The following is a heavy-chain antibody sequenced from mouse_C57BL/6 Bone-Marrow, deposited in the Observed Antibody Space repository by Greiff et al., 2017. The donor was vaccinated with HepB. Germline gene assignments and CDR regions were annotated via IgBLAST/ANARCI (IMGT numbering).Heavy chain of an antibody. D-gene: IGHD2-5*01. Sequence: VQLQQSGPELVKPGASVKMSCKASGYTFTDYNMHWVKQSHGKSLEWIGYINPNNGGTSYNQKFKGKATLTVNKSSSTAYMELRSLTSEDSAVYYCARKAAYYSNGDYWGQGTTLTVSS. J-gene: IGHJ2*01. CDR2: INPNNGGT. V-gene: IGHV1-22*01. CDR3: ARKAAYYSNGDY. CDR1: GYTFTDYN.